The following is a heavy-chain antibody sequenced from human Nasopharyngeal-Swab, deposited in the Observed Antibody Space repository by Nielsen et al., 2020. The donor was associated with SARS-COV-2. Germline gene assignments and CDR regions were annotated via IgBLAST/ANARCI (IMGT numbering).Heavy chain of an antibody. V-gene: IGHV4-34*01. CDR1: GGSFSGYY. Sequence: SETLSLTCAVYGGSFSGYYWSWIRQPPGKGLEWIGSIYYSGSTYYNPSLKSRVTISVDTSKNQFSLKLSSVTAADTAVYYCARVGDGLYGSGSYSSKYYFDYWGQGTLVTVSS. J-gene: IGHJ4*02. D-gene: IGHD3-10*01. CDR3: ARVGDGLYGSGSYSSKYYFDY. CDR2: IYYSGST.